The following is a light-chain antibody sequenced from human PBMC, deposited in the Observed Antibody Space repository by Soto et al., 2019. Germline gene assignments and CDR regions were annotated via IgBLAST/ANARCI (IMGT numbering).Light chain of an antibody. J-gene: IGKJ4*01. V-gene: IGKV1-9*01. Sequence: DIQLTQSPAILSASIGDRVTITCRASQGIRSFLAWYQQKPGKAPNLLISGASIWRTGVPSRFSGSGSGTEFTLTISSLQPDDFATYYCQHLNTYPLTFGGGTKVEI. CDR1: QGIRSF. CDR2: GAS. CDR3: QHLNTYPLT.